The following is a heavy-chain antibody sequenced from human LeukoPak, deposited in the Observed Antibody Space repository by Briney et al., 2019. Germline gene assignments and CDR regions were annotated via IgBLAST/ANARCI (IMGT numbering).Heavy chain of an antibody. CDR2: ISGSGGST. CDR3: AKGRGPGADFDY. V-gene: IGHV3-23*01. J-gene: IGHJ4*02. Sequence: GGSLRLSCVASGFTFSSYAMSWVRQAPGKGLEWVSAISGSGGSTYYADSVKGRFTISRDNSKNTVSLQMNSLRAEDTALYYCAKGRGPGADFDYWGQGTLVTVSS. CDR1: GFTFSSYA. D-gene: IGHD3-10*01.